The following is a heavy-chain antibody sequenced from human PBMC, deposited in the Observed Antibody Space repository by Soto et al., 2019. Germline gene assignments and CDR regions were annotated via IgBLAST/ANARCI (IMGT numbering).Heavy chain of an antibody. CDR2: IYYSGST. J-gene: IGHJ4*02. V-gene: IGHV4-39*01. Sequence: QLQLQESGPGLVKPSETLSLTCTVSGGSISSSSYYWGWIRQPPGKGLEWIGSIYYSGSTYYNPSLKSRVTISVDTSKNQFSLKRSSVTAADTAVYYCARQVGWLVLFDYWGQGTLVTVSS. D-gene: IGHD6-19*01. CDR1: GGSISSSSYY. CDR3: ARQVGWLVLFDY.